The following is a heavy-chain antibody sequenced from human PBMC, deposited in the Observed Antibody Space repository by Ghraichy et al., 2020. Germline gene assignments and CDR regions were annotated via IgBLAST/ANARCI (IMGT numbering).Heavy chain of an antibody. J-gene: IGHJ4*02. D-gene: IGHD1-26*01. Sequence: GESLNISCAASGFSISSYSINWVRHPPGRGLEWVSSISSSSSYIYYAESVEGRFTITRNNAKNSLYQQMNSRRAEDAAGYYCAGDGSPKYSGSYFYAYWGQGPLVPVSS. V-gene: IGHV3-21*01. CDR2: ISSSSSYI. CDR3: AGDGSPKYSGSYFYAY. CDR1: GFSISSYS.